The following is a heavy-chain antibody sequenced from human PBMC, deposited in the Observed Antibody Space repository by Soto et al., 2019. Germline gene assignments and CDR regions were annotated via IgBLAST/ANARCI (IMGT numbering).Heavy chain of an antibody. J-gene: IGHJ4*02. V-gene: IGHV3-11*05. D-gene: IGHD2-21*02. CDR2: ISRSSAYT. CDR3: AKDDRAVVTAPYFLDY. Sequence: QVQLVESGGGLVKPGGSLRLSCAASGFTFSDYYMTWIRQAPGKGLEWVSYISRSSAYTKYADSVKGRFTISRDNAKNLLYLQMNSLRAEDTAVYYCAKDDRAVVTAPYFLDYWGQGTLVTVSS. CDR1: GFTFSDYY.